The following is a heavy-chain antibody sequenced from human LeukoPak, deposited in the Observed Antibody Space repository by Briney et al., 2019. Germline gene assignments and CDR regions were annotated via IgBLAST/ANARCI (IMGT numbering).Heavy chain of an antibody. D-gene: IGHD7-27*01. Sequence: GGSLRLSCAASGFTSNSFFLNWGRLTPGRGVGWLACISQGGSETFYMDSERGRFTISRDNTKNSLYLQMDSLRAEDTAVYFCVRDLGHSRHYFEYWGQGALVTVSS. J-gene: IGHJ4*02. CDR1: GFTSNSFF. CDR3: VRDLGHSRHYFEY. V-gene: IGHV3-7*01. CDR2: ISQGGSET.